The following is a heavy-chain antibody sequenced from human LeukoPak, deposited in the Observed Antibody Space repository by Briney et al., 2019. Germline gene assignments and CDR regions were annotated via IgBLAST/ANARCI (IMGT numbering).Heavy chain of an antibody. Sequence: GGSLRLSCAASGFTFSSYSMNWVRQAPGKGLEWVSSISSSSSYIYYADSVKGRFTISRDNAKNSLYLQMNSLRAEDTAVYYCAREDYGDYGGLDYYYGMDVWGQGTTVTVSS. CDR3: AREDYGDYGGLDYYYGMDV. D-gene: IGHD4-17*01. CDR2: ISSSSSYI. V-gene: IGHV3-21*01. J-gene: IGHJ6*02. CDR1: GFTFSSYS.